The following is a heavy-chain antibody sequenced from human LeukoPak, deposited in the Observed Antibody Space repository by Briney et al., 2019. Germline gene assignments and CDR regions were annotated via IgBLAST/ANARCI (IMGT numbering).Heavy chain of an antibody. CDR2: INPNSGGT. CDR3: AREGDSSGYRLIDY. J-gene: IGHJ4*02. CDR1: GYTFTGYY. D-gene: IGHD3-22*01. Sequence: GASVKVSCKASGYTFTGYYMHWVRQAPGQGLEWMGWINPNSGGTNYAQKFQGRVTMTRDTSISTACMELSRLRSDDTAVYYCAREGDSSGYRLIDYWGQGTLVTVSS. V-gene: IGHV1-2*02.